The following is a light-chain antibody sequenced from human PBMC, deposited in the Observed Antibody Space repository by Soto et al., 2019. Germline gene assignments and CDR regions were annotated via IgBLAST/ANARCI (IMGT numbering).Light chain of an antibody. CDR2: GAS. CDR1: ESVTSSH. Sequence: EIVLTQSPDTLSLSPGERATLSCSASESVTSSHLAWYQQKRGQAPRLLIYGASSRATDIPDRFSGSGSGTDFTLTISRLEPEDFALYYCQHYGSSSNTFGQGTRLEIK. V-gene: IGKV3-20*01. CDR3: QHYGSSSNT. J-gene: IGKJ5*01.